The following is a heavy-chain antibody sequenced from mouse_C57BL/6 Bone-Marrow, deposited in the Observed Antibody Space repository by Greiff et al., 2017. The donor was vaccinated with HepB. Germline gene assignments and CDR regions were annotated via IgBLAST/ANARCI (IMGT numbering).Heavy chain of an antibody. J-gene: IGHJ2*01. Sequence: SGAELVRPGASVKLSCTASGFNIKDYYMHWVKQRPEQGLEWIGRIDPEDGDTEYAPKFQGKATMTADTSSNTAYLQLSSLTSEDTAVYYCTLITTVVSYFDYWGQGTTLTVSS. D-gene: IGHD1-1*01. CDR2: IDPEDGDT. CDR1: GFNIKDYY. V-gene: IGHV14-1*01. CDR3: TLITTVVSYFDY.